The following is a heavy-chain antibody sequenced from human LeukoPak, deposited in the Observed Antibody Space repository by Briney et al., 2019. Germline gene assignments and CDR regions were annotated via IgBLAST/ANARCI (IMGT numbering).Heavy chain of an antibody. V-gene: IGHV3-23*01. D-gene: IGHD4-17*01. CDR2: ISEGVGNT. Sequence: GGSLRLSCAASGFTFTNYAMTWVRQAPGKGLEWVSGISEGVGNTYYADSVKGRFTISRDHSKNTLYLQMNSLRAENTALYYCAKREKGTTGRFFDYWGQGTLVTVSS. CDR1: GFTFTNYA. J-gene: IGHJ4*02. CDR3: AKREKGTTGRFFDY.